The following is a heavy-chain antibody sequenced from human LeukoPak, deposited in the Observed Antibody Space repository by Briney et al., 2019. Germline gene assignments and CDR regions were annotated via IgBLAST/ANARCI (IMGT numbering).Heavy chain of an antibody. D-gene: IGHD2-8*01. CDR3: ARDLMSMATSPDY. CDR1: GFTFSDYS. J-gene: IGHJ4*02. CDR2: IRSSGTTV. V-gene: IGHV3-48*02. Sequence: GGSLRLSCAASGFTFSDYSMNWVRQAPGKRLEWVSYIRSSGTTVYYADSVKGRFTISRDNAKNSLYLQMNSLRDEDTAVYYCARDLMSMATSPDYWGQGTLVTVSS.